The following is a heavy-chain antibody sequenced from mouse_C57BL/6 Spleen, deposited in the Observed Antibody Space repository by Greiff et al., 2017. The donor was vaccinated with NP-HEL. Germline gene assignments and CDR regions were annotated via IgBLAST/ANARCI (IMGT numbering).Heavy chain of an antibody. J-gene: IGHJ3*01. CDR1: GFTFSSYT. CDR3: ARPPPYDYDQAWFAY. V-gene: IGHV5-9*01. D-gene: IGHD2-4*01. CDR2: ISGGGGNT. Sequence: EVKVVESGGGLVKPGGSLKLSCAASGFTFSSYTMSWVRQTPEKRLEWVATISGGGGNTYYPDSVKGRFTISRDNAKNTLYLQLSSLRSEDTALYYCARPPPYDYDQAWFAYWGQGTLVTVSA.